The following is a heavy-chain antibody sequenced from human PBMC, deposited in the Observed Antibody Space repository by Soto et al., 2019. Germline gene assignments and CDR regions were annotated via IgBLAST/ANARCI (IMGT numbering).Heavy chain of an antibody. V-gene: IGHV4-31*03. Sequence: PSETLSLTCTVSGGSITTGGYYWSWIRQLPGKGLEWIGHRYYSESTYYNPSLKSRVSISLDTSKNQFSLKLSFVTAADTAMYYCARTKCSGGSCYSWSLHYWGQGTSVTV. CDR1: GGSITTGGYY. CDR2: RYYSEST. D-gene: IGHD2-15*01. CDR3: ARTKCSGGSCYSWSLHY. J-gene: IGHJ4*02.